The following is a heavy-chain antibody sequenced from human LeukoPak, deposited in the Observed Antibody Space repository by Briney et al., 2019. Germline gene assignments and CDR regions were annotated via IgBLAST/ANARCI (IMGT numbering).Heavy chain of an antibody. CDR3: ARYSRWETGNWYFDL. Sequence: GGSLRLSCAGSGFTFSGYEMNWVRQAPGKGLEWLSYVSTTGDIRHYADSVTGRFTISRDNAENALHLQMNSLRVEDTAIYYCARYSRWETGNWYFDLWGRGTLVTVSS. V-gene: IGHV3-48*03. D-gene: IGHD6-6*01. CDR1: GFTFSGYE. CDR2: VSTTGDIR. J-gene: IGHJ2*01.